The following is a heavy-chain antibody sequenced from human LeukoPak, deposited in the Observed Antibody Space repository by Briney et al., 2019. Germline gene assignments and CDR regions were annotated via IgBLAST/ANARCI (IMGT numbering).Heavy chain of an antibody. Sequence: GGSLRLSCAASGFTFSSYGMHWVRQAPGKGLEWMAVISYDGSNKYYADSVKGRFTISRVNSKNTLYLQMNSLRAEDTAVYYCAKDKVVPAAMGFSGMDVWGQGTTVTVSS. V-gene: IGHV3-30*18. CDR2: ISYDGSNK. CDR1: GFTFSSYG. CDR3: AKDKVVPAAMGFSGMDV. J-gene: IGHJ6*02. D-gene: IGHD2-2*01.